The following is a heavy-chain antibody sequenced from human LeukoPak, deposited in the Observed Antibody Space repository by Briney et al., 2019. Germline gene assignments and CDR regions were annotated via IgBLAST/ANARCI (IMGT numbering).Heavy chain of an antibody. Sequence: SGTLSLTCGVSGVSITSGNWWSWVRQPPGKGLEWIGEIQHSGSINYNPSLKSRVTISVDKSKNQFSLKLNSVTAADTAVYYCWHSGYESGLDYWGQGTLATVSS. CDR2: IQHSGSI. CDR1: GVSITSGNW. CDR3: WHSGYESGLDY. V-gene: IGHV4-4*02. J-gene: IGHJ4*02. D-gene: IGHD5-12*01.